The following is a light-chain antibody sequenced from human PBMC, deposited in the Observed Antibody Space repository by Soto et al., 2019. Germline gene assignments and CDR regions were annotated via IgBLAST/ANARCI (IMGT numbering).Light chain of an antibody. V-gene: IGLV2-14*01. Sequence: QSVLTQPASVSGSPGQSITISCTGTRSDVGGYNYVSWYQHHPGKAPKLMIYEVVNRPSGVSNRFSGSKSGITASLTISGLQAEDEADYYCTSYTSSSPLVFGTGTKVTVL. CDR1: RSDVGGYNY. CDR2: EVV. CDR3: TSYTSSSPLV. J-gene: IGLJ1*01.